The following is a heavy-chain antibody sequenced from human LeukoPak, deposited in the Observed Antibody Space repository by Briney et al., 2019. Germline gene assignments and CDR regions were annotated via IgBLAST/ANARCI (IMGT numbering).Heavy chain of an antibody. CDR3: ARQERDGYNEIDGFDY. Sequence: PGGSLRLSCAASGFTFSSYWMHWVRQAPGKGLVWVSRINSDGSSTSYADSVKGRFTISRDNAKNTLYLQMNSLRAEDTAVYYCARQERDGYNEIDGFDYWGQGTLVTVSS. J-gene: IGHJ4*02. V-gene: IGHV3-74*01. CDR1: GFTFSSYW. D-gene: IGHD5-24*01. CDR2: INSDGSST.